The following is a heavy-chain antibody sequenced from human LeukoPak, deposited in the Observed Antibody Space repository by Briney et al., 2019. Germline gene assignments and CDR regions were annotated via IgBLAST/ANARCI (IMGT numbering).Heavy chain of an antibody. CDR1: GGSVSSGSYY. CDR3: ASLYDYVWGSYLENAFDI. D-gene: IGHD3-16*02. Sequence: SETLSLTCTVSGGSVSSGSYYWSWIRQPPGKGLEWIGYIYYSGSTNYNPSLKSRVTISVDTSKNQFSLKLSSVTAADTAVYYCASLYDYVWGSYLENAFDIWGQGIMVTVSS. CDR2: IYYSGST. J-gene: IGHJ3*02. V-gene: IGHV4-61*01.